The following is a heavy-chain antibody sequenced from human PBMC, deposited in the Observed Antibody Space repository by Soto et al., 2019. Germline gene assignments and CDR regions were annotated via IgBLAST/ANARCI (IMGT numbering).Heavy chain of an antibody. CDR3: ARSGLPDPVVVVGHTPFDP. Sequence: QVQLVQSGAEVKKPGASVKVSCKASGYTFTNYDINWVRQAPGQGLEWMGWISAYNGDTNYAQKLQGRVTMTTDTSPRTAYMELRSLRSDDTAVYYCARSGLPDPVVVVGHTPFDPWGQGTLVTVSS. J-gene: IGHJ5*02. CDR1: GYTFTNYD. D-gene: IGHD2-15*01. CDR2: ISAYNGDT. V-gene: IGHV1-18*01.